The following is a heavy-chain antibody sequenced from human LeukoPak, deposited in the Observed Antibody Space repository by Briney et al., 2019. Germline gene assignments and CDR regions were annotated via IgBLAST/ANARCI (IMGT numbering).Heavy chain of an antibody. D-gene: IGHD6-6*01. CDR1: GYTFTSYG. V-gene: IGHV1-18*01. CDR2: ISAYNGNT. J-gene: IGHJ4*02. CDR3: ARDITIAARASDYFDY. Sequence: GASVKVSCKASGYTFTSYGISWVRQAPGQGLEWMGWISAYNGNTNYAQKLQGRVTMTTDTSTSTAYMELRSLRSDDTAVYYCARDITIAARASDYFDYWGQGTLVTVSS.